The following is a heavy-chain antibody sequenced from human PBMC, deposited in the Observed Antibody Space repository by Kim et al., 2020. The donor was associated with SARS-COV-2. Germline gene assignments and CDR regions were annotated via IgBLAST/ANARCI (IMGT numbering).Heavy chain of an antibody. V-gene: IGHV4-59*08. Sequence: SETLSLTCTVSGGSISSYYWSWIRQPPGKGLEWVGYIHYSGNTNYNPSLKSRVTMSVDTSKNQFSLKLSSVTAADTAVYYCVRGDGDYWGQGTLVTVSS. CDR3: VRGDGDY. J-gene: IGHJ4*02. CDR1: GGSISSYY. CDR2: IHYSGNT.